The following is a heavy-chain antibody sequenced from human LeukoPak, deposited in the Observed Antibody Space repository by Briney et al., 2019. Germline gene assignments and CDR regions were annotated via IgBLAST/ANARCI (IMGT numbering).Heavy chain of an antibody. J-gene: IGHJ4*02. Sequence: GGSLRLSCAASGFTFSSYAMSWVRQAPGKGLEWVSAISGSGGSTYYADSVKGRFTISRDNSKNTLYLQMNSLRAEDTAVYYCTRRRGNTVTTPFDYWGQGTLVTVSS. CDR1: GFTFSSYA. CDR2: ISGSGGST. CDR3: TRRRGNTVTTPFDY. D-gene: IGHD4-17*01. V-gene: IGHV3-23*01.